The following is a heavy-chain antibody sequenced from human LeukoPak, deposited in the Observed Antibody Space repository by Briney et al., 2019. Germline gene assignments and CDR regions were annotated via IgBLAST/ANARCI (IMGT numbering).Heavy chain of an antibody. CDR3: ARDYDYVWGSYRYLFDY. J-gene: IGHJ4*02. Sequence: SVKVSCKASGGTFSSYAISWVRQAPGQGLEWMGGIIPIFGTANYAQKFQGRVTITADESTSTAYMELSSLRSEDTAVYYCARDYDYVWGSYRYLFDYWGQGTLVTVSS. D-gene: IGHD3-16*02. CDR1: GGTFSSYA. CDR2: IIPIFGTA. V-gene: IGHV1-69*13.